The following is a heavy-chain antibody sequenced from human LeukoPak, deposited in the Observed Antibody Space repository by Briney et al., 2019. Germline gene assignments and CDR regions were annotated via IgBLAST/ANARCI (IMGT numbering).Heavy chain of an antibody. CDR1: GGSISSSSYY. CDR2: IYYSGST. J-gene: IGHJ4*02. Sequence: SETLSLTCTVSGGSISSSSYYWGWIRQPPGKGREWIVSIYYSGSTYDNPSLKSRVTISVDTSKNQFSLKLSSVTAADTAVYYCAGDSGHWGQGTLVTVSS. D-gene: IGHD1-1*01. CDR3: AGDSGH. V-gene: IGHV4-39*02.